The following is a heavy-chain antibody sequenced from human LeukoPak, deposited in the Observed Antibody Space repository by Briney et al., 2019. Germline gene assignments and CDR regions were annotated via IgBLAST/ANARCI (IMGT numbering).Heavy chain of an antibody. CDR2: IYYSGST. Sequence: ETLSLTCTVSGGSISSYYWSWIRQPPGKGLEWIGYIYYSGSTNYNPSLKGRVTISVDTSKNQFSLKLSSVTAADTAVYYCARDGAAAGIFDYWGQGTLVTVSS. J-gene: IGHJ4*02. V-gene: IGHV4-59*01. D-gene: IGHD6-13*01. CDR3: ARDGAAAGIFDY. CDR1: GGSISSYY.